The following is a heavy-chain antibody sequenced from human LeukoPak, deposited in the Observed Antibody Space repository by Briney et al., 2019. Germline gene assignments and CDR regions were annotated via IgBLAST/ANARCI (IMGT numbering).Heavy chain of an antibody. CDR2: INPSGGST. Sequence: ASVKVSRKASGYTFTSYYMHWVRQAPGQGLEWMGIINPSGGSTSYAQKFQGRVTMTRDTSTSTVYMELSSLRAEDTAVYYCARDCGNPAEYFQHWGQGTLVTVSS. V-gene: IGHV1-46*01. CDR1: GYTFTSYY. D-gene: IGHD4-23*01. J-gene: IGHJ1*01. CDR3: ARDCGNPAEYFQH.